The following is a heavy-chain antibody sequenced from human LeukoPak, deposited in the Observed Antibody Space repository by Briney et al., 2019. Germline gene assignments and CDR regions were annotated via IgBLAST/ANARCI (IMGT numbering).Heavy chain of an antibody. CDR1: GFTFSSYA. CDR2: ISGSGGST. Sequence: PGGSLRLSCAASGFTFSSYAMSWVRQAPGKGLEWVSAISGSGGSTYYADSVKGRFTISRDNSKNTLYLQMNSLRAEDTAVYYCASTIPGSSSHPLNFDYWGQGTLVTVSS. CDR3: ASTIPGSSSHPLNFDY. J-gene: IGHJ4*02. D-gene: IGHD6-6*01. V-gene: IGHV3-23*01.